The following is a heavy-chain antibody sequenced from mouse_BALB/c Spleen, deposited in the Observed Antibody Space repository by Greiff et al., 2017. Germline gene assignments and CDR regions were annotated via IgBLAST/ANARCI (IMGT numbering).Heavy chain of an antibody. V-gene: IGHV1-12*01. CDR3: GRGGGGMDY. J-gene: IGHJ4*01. CDR2: IYPGNGDT. CDR1: GYTFTSYN. Sequence: QVQLKQPGAELVKPGASVKMSCKASGYTFTSYNMHWVKQTPGQGLEWIGAIYPGNGDTSYNQKFKGKATLTADKSSSTAYMQLSSLTSEDSAVYYCGRGGGGMDYWGQGTSVTVSS.